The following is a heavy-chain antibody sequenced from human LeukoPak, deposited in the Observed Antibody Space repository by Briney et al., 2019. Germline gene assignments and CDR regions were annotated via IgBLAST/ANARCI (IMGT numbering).Heavy chain of an antibody. Sequence: PGGSLRLSCAASGFTFSGSAMHWVRQASGKGLEWVGRIRSKANSYATAYAASVKGRFTISRDDSKNTAYLQMNSLKTGDTAVYYCTRLYDSSGYDDDAFDIWGQGTMVTVSS. J-gene: IGHJ3*02. V-gene: IGHV3-73*01. D-gene: IGHD3-22*01. CDR3: TRLYDSSGYDDDAFDI. CDR2: IRSKANSYAT. CDR1: GFTFSGSA.